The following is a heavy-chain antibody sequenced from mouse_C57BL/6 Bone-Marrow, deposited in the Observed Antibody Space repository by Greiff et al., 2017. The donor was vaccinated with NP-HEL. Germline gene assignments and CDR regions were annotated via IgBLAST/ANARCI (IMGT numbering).Heavy chain of an antibody. CDR3: ARLPLDY. CDR2: ISNGGGST. Sequence: DVKLVESGGGLVQPGGSLKLSCAASGFTFSDYYMYWVRQTPEKRLEWVAYISNGGGSTYYPDTVKGRFTISRDNAKNTLYLQMSRLKSEDTAMYYCARLPLDYWGQGTSVTVSS. J-gene: IGHJ4*01. CDR1: GFTFSDYY. V-gene: IGHV5-12*01.